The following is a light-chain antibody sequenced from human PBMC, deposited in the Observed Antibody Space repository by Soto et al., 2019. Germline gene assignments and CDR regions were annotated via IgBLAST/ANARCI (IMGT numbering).Light chain of an antibody. J-gene: IGLJ3*02. Sequence: QSALTQPASVSGSPGQSVSISCTGSTSDVGAYNYVAWYQHKPGKAPRLLIYEVDHRPSGISPRFSGSQSGNTASLAISGLQAEDEADYYCSSYTVINTAVFGGGTKLTVL. V-gene: IGLV2-14*01. CDR3: SSYTVINTAV. CDR1: TSDVGAYNY. CDR2: EVD.